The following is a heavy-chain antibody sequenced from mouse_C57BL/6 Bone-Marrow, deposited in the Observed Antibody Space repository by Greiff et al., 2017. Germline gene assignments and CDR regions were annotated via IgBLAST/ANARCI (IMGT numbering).Heavy chain of an antibody. CDR3: ARSIYDYDERYYAMHK. D-gene: IGHD2-4*01. V-gene: IGHV1-69*01. CDR1: GYTFTSYW. Sequence: QVQLQQPGAELVLPGASVKLSCKASGYTFTSYWMHWVKQRPGQGLEWIGEIDPSDSYTNYNQKFKGKFTLTVDKSSSTAYMQLSSLTSEDSAVYYCARSIYDYDERYYAMHKWRQGTS. CDR2: IDPSDSYT. J-gene: IGHJ4*01.